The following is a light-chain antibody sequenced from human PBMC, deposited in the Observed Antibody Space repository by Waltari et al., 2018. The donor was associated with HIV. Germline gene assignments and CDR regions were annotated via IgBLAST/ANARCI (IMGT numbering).Light chain of an antibody. Sequence: SYVLTQPPSVPVAPGQTARITCGGNNIGTKNMHWYQRRPGQAPVLVVSDDSDRPSDIPERFSGSNSANTATLSISRVEAGDEADYYCQVWDYNSDRWVFGGGTKLTVL. CDR1: NIGTKN. CDR2: DDS. J-gene: IGLJ3*02. CDR3: QVWDYNSDRWV. V-gene: IGLV3-21*02.